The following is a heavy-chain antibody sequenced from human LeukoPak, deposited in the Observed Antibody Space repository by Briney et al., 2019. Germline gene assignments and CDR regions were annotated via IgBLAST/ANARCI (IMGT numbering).Heavy chain of an antibody. J-gene: IGHJ5*02. CDR2: ISSSGSTI. V-gene: IGHV3-48*04. CDR1: GFTFSSYS. Sequence: PGGSLRLSCAASGFTFSSYSMNWVRQAPGKGLEWVSYISSSGSTIYYADSVKGRFTISRDNAKNSLYLQMNGLRAEDTAVYYCARGCSGGKVYWFDPWGQGTLVTVSS. D-gene: IGHD2-15*01. CDR3: ARGCSGGKVYWFDP.